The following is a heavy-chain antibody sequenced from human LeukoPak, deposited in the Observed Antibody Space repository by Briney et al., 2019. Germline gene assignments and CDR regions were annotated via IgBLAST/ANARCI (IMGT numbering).Heavy chain of an antibody. CDR1: GFTFSSYS. J-gene: IGHJ4*02. CDR3: ARDGAAMVVDADY. V-gene: IGHV3-21*01. CDR2: IISSSSNI. D-gene: IGHD5-18*01. Sequence: PGRSLRLSCAASGFTFSSYSMNWVRQAPGKGLEWVSSIISSSSNIYYAYSVKGRFPISRDNTKNSLYLQMNSLRAEDTAVYYCARDGAAMVVDADYWGQGTLVTVSS.